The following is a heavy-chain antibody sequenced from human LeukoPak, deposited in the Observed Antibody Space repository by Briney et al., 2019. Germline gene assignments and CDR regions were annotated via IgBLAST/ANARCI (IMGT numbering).Heavy chain of an antibody. V-gene: IGHV1-8*01. CDR1: GYTFTSYD. D-gene: IGHD1-26*01. Sequence: ASVKVSCKASGYTFTSYDINWVRQATGQGLEWIGWMNPNSGNTGYAQYFQGRVTMTRNTSITTAYMELSSLISEDTAVYYCARGPLGEVGIVRLDVWGQGTGVSVSS. J-gene: IGHJ6*02. CDR3: ARGPLGEVGIVRLDV. CDR2: MNPNSGNT.